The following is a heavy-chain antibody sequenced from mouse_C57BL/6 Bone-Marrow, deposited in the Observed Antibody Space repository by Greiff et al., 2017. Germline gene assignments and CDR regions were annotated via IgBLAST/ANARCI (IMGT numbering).Heavy chain of an antibody. CDR1: GFTFSSYG. V-gene: IGHV5-6*01. J-gene: IGHJ1*03. Sequence: EVTLQESGGDLVKPGGSLQLSCAASGFTFSSYGMSWVRQTPYKRLEWVATISSGGSYTYYPDRVQGRFPISSDNAKNTLYLQMSSLKSEDTAMYYWARLTTVLYWYFDVWGTGTPVTVSS. CDR2: ISSGGSYT. D-gene: IGHD1-1*01. CDR3: ARLTTVLYWYFDV.